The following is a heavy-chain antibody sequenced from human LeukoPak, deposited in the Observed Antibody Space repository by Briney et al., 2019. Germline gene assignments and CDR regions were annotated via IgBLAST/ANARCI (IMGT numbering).Heavy chain of an antibody. CDR1: GFTFSGYT. V-gene: IGHV3-30*18. CDR2: MSYDGSNK. CDR3: AKDIYYDSSGYRGYFDY. D-gene: IGHD3-22*01. Sequence: GGSLRLSCAASGFTFSGYTMHWVRQAPGKGLEWVAVMSYDGSNKYYVDSVKGRFTVSRDNSKNTLYLQMNSLRAEDTAVYYCAKDIYYDSSGYRGYFDYWSQGTLVTVSS. J-gene: IGHJ4*02.